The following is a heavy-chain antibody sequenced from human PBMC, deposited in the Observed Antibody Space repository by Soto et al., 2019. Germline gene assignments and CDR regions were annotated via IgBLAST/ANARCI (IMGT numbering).Heavy chain of an antibody. Sequence: QVQLQESGPGLVKPSETLSLTCTVSGGSVNSGSYYWTWIRQPPGKGLEWIGYLYYNTNTNYNPSLKSRVTISVDTAKNQFSLKMSSVTAADTAVYYCARTYCTTTSCQAHGMAVWGQRTTVTVTS. D-gene: IGHD2-2*01. CDR3: ARTYCTTTSCQAHGMAV. V-gene: IGHV4-61*01. CDR1: GGSVNSGSYY. J-gene: IGHJ6*02. CDR2: LYYNTNT.